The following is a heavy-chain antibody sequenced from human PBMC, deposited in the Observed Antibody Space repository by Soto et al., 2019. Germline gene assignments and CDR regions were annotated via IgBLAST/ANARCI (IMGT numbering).Heavy chain of an antibody. J-gene: IGHJ5*02. CDR2: ISAYNGNT. D-gene: IGHD1-1*01. CDR3: ARSSRVQLERRARDWFDP. Sequence: QVQLVQSGAEVKKPGASVKVSCKASGYTFTSYGISWVRQAPGQGLEWMGWISAYNGNTNYAQKLQGRVTMTTDTSTSTAYMELRSLRSDDTAMYYCARSSRVQLERRARDWFDPWGQGTLVTVSS. V-gene: IGHV1-18*01. CDR1: GYTFTSYG.